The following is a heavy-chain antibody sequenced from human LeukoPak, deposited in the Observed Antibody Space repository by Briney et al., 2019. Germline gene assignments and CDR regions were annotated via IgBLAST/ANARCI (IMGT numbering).Heavy chain of an antibody. J-gene: IGHJ4*02. CDR1: GFLFSSYA. Sequence: GGSLRLSCAASGFLFSSYAMIWVRQAPGKGLEWVANIQQDGGQKRYADSVRGRFTVSRDNAQTSLYLHMNSLRAEDTAVYYCARASNPWLQLSWGQGTLVTVSS. V-gene: IGHV3-7*05. CDR2: IQQDGGQK. CDR3: ARASNPWLQLS. D-gene: IGHD5-24*01.